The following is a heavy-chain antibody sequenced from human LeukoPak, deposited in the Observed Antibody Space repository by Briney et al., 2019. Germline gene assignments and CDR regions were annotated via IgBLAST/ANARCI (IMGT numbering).Heavy chain of an antibody. CDR3: TTDGVVVVPAASGY. V-gene: IGHV3-30-3*01. CDR1: GFTFSSYA. D-gene: IGHD2-2*01. CDR2: ISYDGSNK. Sequence: GGSLRLSCAASGFTFSSYAMHWVRQAPGKGLEWVAVISYDGSNKYYADSVKGRFTISRDNSKNTLYLQMNSLKTEDTAVYYCTTDGVVVVPAASGYWGQGTLVTVSS. J-gene: IGHJ4*02.